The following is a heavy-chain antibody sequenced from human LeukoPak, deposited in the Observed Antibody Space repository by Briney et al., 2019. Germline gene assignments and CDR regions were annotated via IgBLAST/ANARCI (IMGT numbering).Heavy chain of an antibody. D-gene: IGHD1-26*01. J-gene: IGHJ4*02. CDR3: ARASGSYDY. V-gene: IGHV3-33*01. Sequence: PGRSLRLSCAASGFSFSTYGLHWVRQAPGKGLEWVAVIWNDGSIRYYADSVEGRFTISRDNSKNTLYLQMNNLRAEDTAVYYCARASGSYDYWGQGTLVTVSS. CDR1: GFSFSTYG. CDR2: IWNDGSIR.